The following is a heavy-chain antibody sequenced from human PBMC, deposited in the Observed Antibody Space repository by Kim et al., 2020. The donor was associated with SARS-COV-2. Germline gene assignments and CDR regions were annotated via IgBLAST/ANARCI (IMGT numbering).Heavy chain of an antibody. Sequence: GGSLRLSCAASGFTFSSYSMNWVRQAPGKGLEWVSSISSSSSYIYYADSVKGRFTISRDNAKNSLYLQMNSLRAEDTAVYYCARDRWAHGDYDYWGQGTLVTVSS. CDR1: GFTFSSYS. CDR3: ARDRWAHGDYDY. V-gene: IGHV3-21*01. D-gene: IGHD4-17*01. CDR2: ISSSSSYI. J-gene: IGHJ4*02.